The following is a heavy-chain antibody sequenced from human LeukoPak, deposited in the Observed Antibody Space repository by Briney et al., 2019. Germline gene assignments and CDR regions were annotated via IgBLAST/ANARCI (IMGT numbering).Heavy chain of an antibody. Sequence: SETLSLTCSVSGGSISSSSFYWGWIRQPPGKGLEWIGSMYYSGSTHHNPSLKSRVTISVDTSKNQFSLKLSSVTAADTAVYYCARHSGPYSSSWFDYWGQGTLVTVSS. CDR2: MYYSGST. CDR1: GGSISSSSFY. CDR3: ARHSGPYSSSWFDY. D-gene: IGHD6-13*01. V-gene: IGHV4-39*01. J-gene: IGHJ4*02.